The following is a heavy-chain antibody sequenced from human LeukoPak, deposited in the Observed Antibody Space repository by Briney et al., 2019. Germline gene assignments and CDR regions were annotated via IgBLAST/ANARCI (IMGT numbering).Heavy chain of an antibody. Sequence: ASVKVSCKASGYTFTGYYMHWVRQAPGQGLEWMGWMNPNSGNTGYAQKFQGRVTMTRNTSISTAYMELSSLGSEDTAVYYCARAVYDYVWGSYRYKDYWGQGTLVTVSS. J-gene: IGHJ4*02. CDR3: ARAVYDYVWGSYRYKDY. V-gene: IGHV1-8*02. D-gene: IGHD3-16*02. CDR2: MNPNSGNT. CDR1: GYTFTGYY.